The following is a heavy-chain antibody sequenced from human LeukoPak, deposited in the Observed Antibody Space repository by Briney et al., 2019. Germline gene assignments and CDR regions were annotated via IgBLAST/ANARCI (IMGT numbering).Heavy chain of an antibody. V-gene: IGHV4-34*01. CDR3: VESFYDYGDYVFGY. CDR2: INHSGSA. CDR1: GGSFSAYY. D-gene: IGHD4-17*01. J-gene: IGHJ4*02. Sequence: PSETLSLTCAVSGGSFSAYYWTWIRQPPGKGLEWIGEINHSGSANYNPSLKSRVTISLDTSKNQFSLKLSSVTAADTAVYYCVESFYDYGDYVFGYWGQGTLVIVSS.